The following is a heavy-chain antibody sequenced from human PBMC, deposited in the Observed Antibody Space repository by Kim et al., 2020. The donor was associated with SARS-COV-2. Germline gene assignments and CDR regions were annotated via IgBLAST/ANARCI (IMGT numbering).Heavy chain of an antibody. CDR3: ARAKKLSGYGGHHFDY. J-gene: IGHJ4*02. V-gene: IGHV3-64*02. CDR1: GFPFSNYD. D-gene: IGHD5-12*01. CDR2: ISHTGGLT. Sequence: GGSLRLSCAASGFPFSNYDMFWVRQAPGKGLDYVAAISHTGGLTFHADSVEGRFSISRDNSKNTLYLQMGSLTTEDMAVYFCARAKKLSGYGGHHFDYWGQGALVSVSS.